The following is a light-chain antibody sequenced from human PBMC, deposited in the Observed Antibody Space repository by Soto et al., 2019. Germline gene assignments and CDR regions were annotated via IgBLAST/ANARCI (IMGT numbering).Light chain of an antibody. CDR1: QNINTW. Sequence: DIQMTQSPSTLSASVGDRVTITCRASQNINTWLSWHQQKPGKAPKLLIYAASTLQCGVPLRFSGTGSGTEFTLTISSLQPDDFATYYCQQYHSYSTFGQGTKV. CDR3: QQYHSYST. V-gene: IGKV1-5*03. CDR2: AAS. J-gene: IGKJ1*01.